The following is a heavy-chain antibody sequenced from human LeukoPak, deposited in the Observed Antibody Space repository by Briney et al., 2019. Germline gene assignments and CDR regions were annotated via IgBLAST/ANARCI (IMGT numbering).Heavy chain of an antibody. V-gene: IGHV3-23*01. CDR1: GITLSNYG. Sequence: GGSLRLSCTASGITLSNYGMSWVRQAPGRGLKWVAGISGSGGGTKYADSVKGRFTISRDNPKNTLYLQMNSLRAEDTAVYFCAKRGVVIRVILVGFHREANYFDSWGQGALVTVSS. D-gene: IGHD3-22*01. CDR2: ISGSGGGT. CDR3: AKRGVVIRVILVGFHREANYFDS. J-gene: IGHJ4*02.